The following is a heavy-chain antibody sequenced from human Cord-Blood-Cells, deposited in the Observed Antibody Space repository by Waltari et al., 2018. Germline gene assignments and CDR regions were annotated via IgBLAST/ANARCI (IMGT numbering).Heavy chain of an antibody. D-gene: IGHD3-3*01. CDR3: ARPTYYDFWSGYYDAFDI. J-gene: IGHJ3*02. CDR1: GYTFTSYG. V-gene: IGHV1-18*01. CDR2: ISAYNGKT. Sequence: QVQLVQSGAEVKKPGASVKVSCKASGYTFTSYGISWVRQAPGQGLEWMGWISAYNGKTNYAQKLQGRVTMTTDTSTSTAYMELSSLRSDDTAVYYCARPTYYDFWSGYYDAFDIWGQGTMVTVSS.